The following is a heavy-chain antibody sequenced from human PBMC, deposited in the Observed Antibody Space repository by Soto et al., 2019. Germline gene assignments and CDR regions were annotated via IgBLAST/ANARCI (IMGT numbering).Heavy chain of an antibody. CDR3: AKVLYASESFDSEEAPYGMDV. V-gene: IGHV3-33*06. D-gene: IGHD3-10*01. Sequence: GGSLRLSCAASGFPFSRYDMHWVRQAPGKGLEWVAVLWFDGSNEYYADSVQGRFTISRDNSKNTLYLQMDSLRAEDTAVYYCAKVLYASESFDSEEAPYGMDVWGQGTTVTVSS. CDR2: LWFDGSNE. J-gene: IGHJ6*02. CDR1: GFPFSRYD.